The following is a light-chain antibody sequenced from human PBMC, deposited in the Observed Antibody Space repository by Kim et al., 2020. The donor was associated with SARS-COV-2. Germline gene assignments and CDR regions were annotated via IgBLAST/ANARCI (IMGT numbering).Light chain of an antibody. CDR1: QSMNTY. CDR2: AAS. V-gene: IGKV1-39*01. J-gene: IGKJ4*01. CDR3: QQSHTAPLLT. Sequence: SVGDRVPIACRASQSMNTYLNWYQQKPGKAPKLLIYAASTLQSGVPSRFSGSGSGTDFTLTISSLQPEDFATYYCQQSHTAPLLTFGGGTKVDIK.